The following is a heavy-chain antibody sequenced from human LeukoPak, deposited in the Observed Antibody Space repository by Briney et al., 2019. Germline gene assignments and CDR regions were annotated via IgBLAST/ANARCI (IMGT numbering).Heavy chain of an antibody. V-gene: IGHV1-8*03. D-gene: IGHD6-6*01. CDR2: MNPNSGNT. CDR3: ARARRGSSSAYYYYYMDV. CDR1: GYTFTSYD. Sequence: ASVKVSCKASGYTFTSYDINWVRQATGQGLEWMGRMNPNSGNTGYAQKFQGRVTITRNTSISTAYMELSSLRSEDTAVYYCARARRGSSSAYYYYYMDVWGKGTTVTVSS. J-gene: IGHJ6*03.